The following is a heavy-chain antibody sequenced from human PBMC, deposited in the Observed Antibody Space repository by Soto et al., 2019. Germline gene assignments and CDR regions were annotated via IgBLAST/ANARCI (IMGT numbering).Heavy chain of an antibody. CDR2: ISYDGSNK. V-gene: IGHV3-30*18. D-gene: IGHD3-10*01. CDR3: AKDHYYGSGSYYFDY. CDR1: GFTFSSYG. Sequence: PGGSLRLSCAASGFTFSSYGMHWVPQAPGKGLEWVAVISYDGSNKYYADSVKGRFTISRDNSKNTLYLQMNSLRAEDTAVYYCAKDHYYGSGSYYFDYWGPGTLVTVSS. J-gene: IGHJ4*02.